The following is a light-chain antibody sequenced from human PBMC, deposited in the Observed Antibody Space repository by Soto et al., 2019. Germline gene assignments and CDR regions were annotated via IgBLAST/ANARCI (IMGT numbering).Light chain of an antibody. V-gene: IGKV1-39*01. CDR1: QNTDKY. CDR2: SAS. J-gene: IGKJ4*01. CDR3: QQYNNWPRAT. Sequence: DIRMTQSPASLSASVGDRVTVTCRASQNTDKYLHWYQQKPGKAPNLLIFSASILQSGVPSRFIGSGSGTEFTLTISGLQSEDFGVYYCQQYNNWPRATFGGGTKVDIK.